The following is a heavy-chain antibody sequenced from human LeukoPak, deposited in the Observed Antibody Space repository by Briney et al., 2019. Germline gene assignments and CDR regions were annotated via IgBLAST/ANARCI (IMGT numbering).Heavy chain of an antibody. J-gene: IGHJ3*01. D-gene: IGHD6-13*01. CDR1: GVSISSYY. Sequence: SEALSLTCTVSGVSISSYYWSWIRQPPGKGLEWIGYIYYSGSTSYSPSLKSRVTISLDTSKNQFSLKLSSVTAADTAVYYCARHDGSSWYYALDVWGQGTMVTVSS. V-gene: IGHV4-59*08. CDR2: IYYSGST. CDR3: ARHDGSSWYYALDV.